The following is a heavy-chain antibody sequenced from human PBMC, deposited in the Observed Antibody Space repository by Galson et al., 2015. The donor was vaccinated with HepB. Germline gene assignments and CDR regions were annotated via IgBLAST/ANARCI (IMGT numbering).Heavy chain of an antibody. CDR2: ISSSSSTI. J-gene: IGHJ4*02. CDR3: ARDRYGDYVFDY. V-gene: IGHV3-48*02. D-gene: IGHD4-17*01. Sequence: SLRLSCAASGFIFSDYSMNWVRQAPGKGLEWVSYISSSSSTIYYTDSVKGRFTISRDNARNSVYLQMNSLRDEDTGIYYCARDRYGDYVFDYWGQGTLVTVSS. CDR1: GFIFSDYS.